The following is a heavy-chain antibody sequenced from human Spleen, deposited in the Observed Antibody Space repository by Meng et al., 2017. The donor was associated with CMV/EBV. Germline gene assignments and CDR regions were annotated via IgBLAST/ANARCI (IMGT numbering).Heavy chain of an antibody. Sequence: SVKVSCKASGGTFSSYAISWVRQAPGQGLEWMGRIIPMANVANYAQKFQDRVTIIADKSTSTVYMQLSSLRSDDTAVYFCARMGINWFDPWGQGTLVTVSS. V-gene: IGHV1-69*04. CDR3: ARMGINWFDP. CDR1: GGTFSSYA. D-gene: IGHD1-26*01. J-gene: IGHJ5*02. CDR2: IIPMANVA.